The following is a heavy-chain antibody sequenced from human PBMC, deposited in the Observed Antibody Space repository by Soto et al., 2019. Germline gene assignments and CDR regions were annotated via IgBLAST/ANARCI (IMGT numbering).Heavy chain of an antibody. CDR1: GFTFSDHD. CDR2: ISNSGSPI. J-gene: IGHJ6*02. CDR3: ARRDGDV. Sequence: PGGSLRLSGAASGFTFSDHDISWIRQAPWKGLEWVSYISNSGSPIYYADSVKGRFTISRDNAKNSLYLQMIGLRAEDTAVYYCARRDGDVWGQGTTVAVSS. V-gene: IGHV3-11*01.